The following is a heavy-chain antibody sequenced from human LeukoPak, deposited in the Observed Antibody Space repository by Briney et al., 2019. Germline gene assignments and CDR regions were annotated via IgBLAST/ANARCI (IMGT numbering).Heavy chain of an antibody. CDR2: INGDGSST. CDR3: AQGGSPGALDY. CDR1: GLTLSSYY. V-gene: IGHV3-74*01. J-gene: IGHJ4*02. Sequence: GGSLRLSCVLSGLTLSSYYMLWDRHVPGEGLVWVSCINGDGSSTKYADSVKGRFTISRDNAKNTLYLQVNGLRAEDTAVYYCAQGGSPGALDYWGRGTLVTVSS. D-gene: IGHD2-15*01.